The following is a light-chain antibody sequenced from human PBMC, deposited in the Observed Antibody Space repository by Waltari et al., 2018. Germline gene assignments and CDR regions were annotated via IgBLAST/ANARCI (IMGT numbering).Light chain of an antibody. V-gene: IGKV1-5*01. Sequence: DILMTQSPSTLSASVGDRVTITCRASQSISGWLAGYQQQPGKAPKILISDVSSLESWVPSRFSGSGSGTKFTLTISSLQPDDFATYYCQHYSSYLVTFGEGTKVEI. CDR3: QHYSSYLVT. CDR2: DVS. CDR1: QSISGW. J-gene: IGKJ4*01.